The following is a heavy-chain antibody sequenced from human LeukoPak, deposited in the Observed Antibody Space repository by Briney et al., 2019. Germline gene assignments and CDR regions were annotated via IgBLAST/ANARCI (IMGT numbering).Heavy chain of an antibody. CDR2: IIPIFGTA. CDR1: GGTFSSYA. CDR3: ARGVRVRGVVAFDI. Sequence: SVKVSCKASGGTFSSYAINWVRQAPGQGLEWMGGIIPIFGTANYAQKFQGRVTITTDESTSTAYMELSSLRSEDTAVYYCARGVRVRGVVAFDIWGQGTMVTVSS. J-gene: IGHJ3*02. V-gene: IGHV1-69*05. D-gene: IGHD2-8*02.